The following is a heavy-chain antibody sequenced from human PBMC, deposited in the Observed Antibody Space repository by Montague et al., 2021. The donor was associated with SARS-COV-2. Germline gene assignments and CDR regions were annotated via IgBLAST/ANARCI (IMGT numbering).Heavy chain of an antibody. V-gene: IGHV4-4*07. CDR2: VFIGSST. D-gene: IGHD3-16*01. J-gene: IGHJ5*01. CDR1: GGSISGYF. Sequence: SETLSLTCSVSGGSISGYFCCWVRQASGKRLEWIGRVFIGSSTNXYHSLMSRFSLSGDKSKNQFSLKVTSVTAADTAIYYCAWGRAPGGRGFDSWGQGMLVTVSS. CDR3: AWGRAPGGRGFDS.